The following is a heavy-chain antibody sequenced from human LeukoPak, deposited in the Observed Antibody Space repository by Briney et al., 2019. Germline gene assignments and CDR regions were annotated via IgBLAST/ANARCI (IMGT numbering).Heavy chain of an antibody. Sequence: NPSETLSLTCAVSGGSINSGGYSWSWIRQPPGKGLEWIGYIYHSGSTYYNPSLKSRVTISVDRSKNQFSLKLSSVTAADTAVYYCARDPSGSDFDYWGQGTLVTVSS. CDR3: ARDPSGSDFDY. V-gene: IGHV4-30-2*01. CDR1: GGSINSGGYS. CDR2: IYHSGST. D-gene: IGHD5-12*01. J-gene: IGHJ4*02.